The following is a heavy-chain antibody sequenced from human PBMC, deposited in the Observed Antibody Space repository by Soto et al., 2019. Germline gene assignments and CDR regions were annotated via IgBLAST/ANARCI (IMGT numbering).Heavy chain of an antibody. J-gene: IGHJ5*02. CDR3: ARVSATGTRWFDP. D-gene: IGHD6-13*01. CDR2: IHYTGRT. Sequence: PSETPSLTCSVSGGSINSGAYYWSWIRHYPGKGREWIGYIHYTGRTYYNPSLESRATISVDTSKKHFSLKLSSVTAADTAVYYCARVSATGTRWFDPWGQGTLVTVSS. CDR1: GGSINSGAYY. V-gene: IGHV4-31*03.